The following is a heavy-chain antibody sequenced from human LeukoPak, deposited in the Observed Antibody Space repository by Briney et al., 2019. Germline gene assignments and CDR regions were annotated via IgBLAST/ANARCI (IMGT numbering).Heavy chain of an antibody. V-gene: IGHV3-13*01. J-gene: IGHJ4*02. CDR1: GFTFSSYD. CDR2: IGTADDT. D-gene: IGHD3-22*01. Sequence: GGSLRLSCAASGFTFSSYDMHWVRQATGKGLEWVSAIGTADDTYYPGSVKGRFTISRENAKNSLYLQMNSLRAGDTAVYYCARVEYDSSGYYFSYWGQGTLVTVSS. CDR3: ARVEYDSSGYYFSY.